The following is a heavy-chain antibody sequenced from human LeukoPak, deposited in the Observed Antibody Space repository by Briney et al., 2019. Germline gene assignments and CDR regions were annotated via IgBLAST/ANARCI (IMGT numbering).Heavy chain of an antibody. Sequence: GGSLRLSCAASGLTFSNAWMSWVRQAPGKGLEWLSYISGDSRTIYYPDSVKGRFTISRDNAKNSLYLQLISLRAEDTAVYYCARDRHSSVDYWGQGALVTVSS. V-gene: IGHV3-48*01. J-gene: IGHJ4*02. CDR3: ARDRHSSVDY. CDR2: ISGDSRTI. CDR1: GLTFSNAW. D-gene: IGHD3-22*01.